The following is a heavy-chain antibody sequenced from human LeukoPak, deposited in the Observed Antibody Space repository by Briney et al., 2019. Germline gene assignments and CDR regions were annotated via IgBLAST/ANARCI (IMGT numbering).Heavy chain of an antibody. Sequence: PSQTLSLTCTVSGGSISSGSYYWSWIRQPAGKGLEWIGRIYTSGSTNYNPSLKSRVTISVDTPKNQFSLKLSSVTAADTAVYYCARDRAQYGSGSYDAFDIWGQGTMVTVSS. J-gene: IGHJ3*02. V-gene: IGHV4-61*02. CDR3: ARDRAQYGSGSYDAFDI. CDR1: GGSISSGSYY. CDR2: IYTSGST. D-gene: IGHD3-10*01.